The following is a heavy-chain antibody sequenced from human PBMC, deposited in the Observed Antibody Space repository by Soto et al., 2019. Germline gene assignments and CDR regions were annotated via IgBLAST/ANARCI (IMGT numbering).Heavy chain of an antibody. CDR2: INPTEGRT. CDR3: ARGREYSFGYNWFDP. CDR1: GYPFTSYH. V-gene: IGHV1-46*01. J-gene: IGHJ5*02. D-gene: IGHD5-12*01. Sequence: QVQLVQSGAEVRKPGASLKLSCQTSGYPFTSYHMHWVRQAPGQGLEWMGVINPTEGRTRYSQRVKDRVTMTRDTSTSTVDMELSSPRSEDTATYSCARGREYSFGYNWFDPWGQGTLVTVSS.